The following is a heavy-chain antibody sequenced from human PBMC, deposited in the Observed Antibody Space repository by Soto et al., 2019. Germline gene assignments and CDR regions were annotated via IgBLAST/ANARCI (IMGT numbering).Heavy chain of an antibody. CDR1: GGPIRSGRYF. D-gene: IGHD3-16*01. J-gene: IGHJ3*02. V-gene: IGHV4-39*01. Sequence: QLQLQESGPGLVRPSETLSLTCTVSGGPIRSGRYFWGWVRQPPGKGPEWIGSIGQSGRTSYHPSLLSRVTVFDDTSKNEFFLRLSSVTAADTGVYFCARHADDPRDMLPLGFDIWGRGTMVTVSS. CDR2: IGQSGRT. CDR3: ARHADDPRDMLPLGFDI.